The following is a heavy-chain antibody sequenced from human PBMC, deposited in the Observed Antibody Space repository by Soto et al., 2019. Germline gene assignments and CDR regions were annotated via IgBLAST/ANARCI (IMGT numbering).Heavy chain of an antibody. CDR1: GGTFSSYA. D-gene: IGHD6-6*01. Sequence: SVKVSCKXSGGTFSSYAISWVRQAPGQGLEWMGGIIPIFGTANYAQKFQCRVTITADESTSTAYMELSSLRSEDTAVYYCARVEYSSSSPYYGMDVWGQGTTVTVSS. CDR3: ARVEYSSSSPYYGMDV. V-gene: IGHV1-69*13. CDR2: IIPIFGTA. J-gene: IGHJ6*02.